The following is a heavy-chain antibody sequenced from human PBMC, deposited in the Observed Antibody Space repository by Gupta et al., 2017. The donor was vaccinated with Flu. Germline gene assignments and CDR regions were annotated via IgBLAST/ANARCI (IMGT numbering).Heavy chain of an antibody. D-gene: IGHD3-16*01. CDR3: ARRFYDKNSEHHGGDL. CDR2: ISGNGVAK. V-gene: IGHV3-64D*06. J-gene: IGHJ5*02. CDR1: GFTITYYA. Sequence: EVQLIESGGGLVQPGGSLRLSCAASGFTITYYAVHWVRQAPGKGLEFVSAISGNGVAKHYGDSVRGRYTVSIDKAKNTVFLDMSDLGQEDSATYFCARRFYDKNSEHHGGDLWGQGTQVTVTS.